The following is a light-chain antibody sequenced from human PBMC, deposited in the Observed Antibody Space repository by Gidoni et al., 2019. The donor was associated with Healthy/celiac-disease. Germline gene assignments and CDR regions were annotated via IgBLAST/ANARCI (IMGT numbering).Light chain of an antibody. V-gene: IGKV3-11*01. CDR2: VPS. Sequence: ELLLTQSPATMSLSPGERATLSCRASQSVSSYCACYQQKPGQDPRLLIYVPSNRATGIPARFRGSVSGTGFTLTISSLDPEDFAVYYCQHRSNWSMSCGPGTKVDIK. CDR1: QSVSSY. CDR3: QHRSNWSMS. J-gene: IGKJ3*01.